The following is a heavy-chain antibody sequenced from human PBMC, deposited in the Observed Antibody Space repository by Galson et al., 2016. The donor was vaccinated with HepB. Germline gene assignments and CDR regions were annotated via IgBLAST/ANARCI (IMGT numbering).Heavy chain of an antibody. V-gene: IGHV3-21*06. D-gene: IGHD4-11*01. J-gene: IGHJ6*02. CDR2: TGTGTGYL. Sequence: SLRLSCAASGFTFSKYSMSWVRQAPGKGLEWVASTGTGTGYLYHADSVKGRFSIYRDDAKSSPYLEMNSLGAEDTAVYYCAKSSEGLLRYSGMDVWGQGTTVTVSS. CDR1: GFTFSKYS. CDR3: AKSSEGLLRYSGMDV.